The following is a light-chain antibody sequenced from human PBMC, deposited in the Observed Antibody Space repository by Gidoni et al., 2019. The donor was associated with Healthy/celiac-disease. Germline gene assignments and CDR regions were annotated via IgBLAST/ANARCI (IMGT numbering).Light chain of an antibody. CDR3: SSYTSSSRV. J-gene: IGLJ2*01. CDR2: EVS. Sequence: QSALPQPASVSGSPGQSITISCTGTSRDVGGYNYVSWYQQHPGKAPKLMIYEVSNRPSGVSNRFSGSKSGNTASLTISGLQAEDEADYYCSSYTSSSRVFGGGTKLTVL. V-gene: IGLV2-14*01. CDR1: SRDVGGYNY.